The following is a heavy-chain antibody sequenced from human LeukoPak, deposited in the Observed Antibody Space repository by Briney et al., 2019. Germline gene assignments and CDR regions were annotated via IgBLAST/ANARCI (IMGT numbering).Heavy chain of an antibody. CDR2: IYWNDDK. CDR1: GISLSTSGVG. J-gene: IGHJ4*02. Sequence: SGPTLENPTQTLTLTCTSSGISLSTSGVGVGWILQPPGTALEWLALIYWNDDKRYRASLKSRLTINKDTSKNQVVLTMTNIDSVYTFFFFKQKTAYEILTGYLNYFDYWGQGTLVTVSS. D-gene: IGHD3-9*01. CDR3: QKTAYEILTGYLNYFDY. V-gene: IGHV2-5*01.